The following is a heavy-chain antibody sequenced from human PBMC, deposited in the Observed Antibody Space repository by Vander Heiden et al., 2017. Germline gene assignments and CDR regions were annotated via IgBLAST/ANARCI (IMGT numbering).Heavy chain of an antibody. J-gene: IGHJ5*02. D-gene: IGHD3-16*01. Sequence: EIQLVESGGGLVKPGGSLRLSCAASGFTFSAHTPNWVRQAPGKGLEWVASISSTSAYIHYAASVKGRFTISRDNANNSLFLQMNSLRVDDTATYYCARGGGGDKGGGFDPWGQGTLVTVSS. CDR1: GFTFSAHT. V-gene: IGHV3-21*02. CDR2: ISSTSAYI. CDR3: ARGGGGDKGGGFDP.